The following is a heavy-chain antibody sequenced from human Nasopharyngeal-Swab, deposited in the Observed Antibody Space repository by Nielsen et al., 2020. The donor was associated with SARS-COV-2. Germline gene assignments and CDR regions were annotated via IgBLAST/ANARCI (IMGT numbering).Heavy chain of an antibody. CDR1: GYTFTSYA. J-gene: IGHJ5*02. CDR2: INTNTGNP. V-gene: IGHV7-4-1*02. D-gene: IGHD2-2*01. CDR3: AREGDIVVVPSPAGFDP. Sequence: ASVKVSCKASGYTFTSYAMNWVRQAPGQGLEWMGWINTNTGNPTYAQGFTGRFVFSLDTSVSPAYLQISSLKAEDPAVYYCAREGDIVVVPSPAGFDPWGRGTLVTVSS.